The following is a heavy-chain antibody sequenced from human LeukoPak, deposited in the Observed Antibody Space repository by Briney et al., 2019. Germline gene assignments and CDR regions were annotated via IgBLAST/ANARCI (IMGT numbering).Heavy chain of an antibody. CDR3: AKDMRFDWTPYYFDY. V-gene: IGHV3-53*01. D-gene: IGHD3-9*01. J-gene: IGHJ4*02. CDR2: IYTGGKT. CDR1: GFTVSSSS. Sequence: GGSLRLSCAASGFTVSSSSMTWVRQAPGKGLEWVSVIYTGGKTYYADSVKGRFSISRDNSKNTLYLQMNSLTAEDTAVYYCAKDMRFDWTPYYFDYWGQGTLVTVSS.